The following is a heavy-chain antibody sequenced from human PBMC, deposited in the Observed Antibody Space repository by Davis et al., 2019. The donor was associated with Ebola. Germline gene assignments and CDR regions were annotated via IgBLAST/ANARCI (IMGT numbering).Heavy chain of an antibody. V-gene: IGHV4-4*02. D-gene: IGHD6-19*01. Sequence: PSETLSLTCAVSGGSISSSNWWSWVRQPPGKGLEWIGEIYHSGSTNYNPSLKSRVTISVDTSKNQFSLKLSSVTAADTAVYYCARRGRAVAGQLGYYYYYYMDVWGKGTTVTVSS. CDR2: IYHSGST. CDR3: ARRGRAVAGQLGYYYYYYMDV. J-gene: IGHJ6*03. CDR1: GGSISSSNW.